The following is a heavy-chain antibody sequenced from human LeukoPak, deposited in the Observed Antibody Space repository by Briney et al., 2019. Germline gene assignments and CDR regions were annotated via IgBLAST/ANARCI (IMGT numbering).Heavy chain of an antibody. CDR3: ARDHRYAFDN. CDR2: IGISSGNT. Sequence: PGGSLRLSCAASGFNFIDYSMNWVRQGPGKGLEWISYIGISSGNTKYADSVKGRFTISRDKARNSLYLQMNSLRVEDTAMYYCARDHRYAFDNWGHGTLVTVSS. D-gene: IGHD5-12*01. CDR1: GFNFIDYS. V-gene: IGHV3-48*01. J-gene: IGHJ4*01.